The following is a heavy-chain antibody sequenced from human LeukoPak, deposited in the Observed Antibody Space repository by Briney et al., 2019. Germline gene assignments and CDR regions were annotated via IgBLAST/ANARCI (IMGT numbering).Heavy chain of an antibody. CDR1: GFTVSSNY. J-gene: IGHJ4*02. V-gene: IGHV3-66*01. Sequence: GGSLRLSCAASGFTVSSNYMNWVRQAPGRGLEWVSVIYSGGSTYYADSVKGRFTISRDNSKNTLFLQMNRLRAGDTAVYYCARGTVTMVDYWGQGTLVTVSS. D-gene: IGHD3-10*01. CDR2: IYSGGST. CDR3: ARGTVTMVDY.